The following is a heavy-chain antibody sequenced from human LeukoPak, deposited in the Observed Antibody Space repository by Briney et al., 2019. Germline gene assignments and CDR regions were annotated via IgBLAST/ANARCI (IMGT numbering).Heavy chain of an antibody. V-gene: IGHV2-5*02. D-gene: IGHD3-22*01. J-gene: IGHJ4*02. CDR1: GFSLSTSGVG. CDR3: AHSSKVIRAFFFDY. CDR2: IYWDDDK. Sequence: SGPTLVKPTQPLTLTCTFSGFSLSTSGVGVGWIRQPPGKALEWLALIYWDDDKRYRASLKSRLTITKDTSKNQVVLTITNMDPVDTATYYCAHSSKVIRAFFFDYWGRGTLVTVSS.